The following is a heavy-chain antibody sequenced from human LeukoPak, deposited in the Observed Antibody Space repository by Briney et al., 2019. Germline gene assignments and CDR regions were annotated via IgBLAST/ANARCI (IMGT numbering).Heavy chain of an antibody. D-gene: IGHD6-13*01. CDR1: GFTFSSYA. J-gene: IGHJ4*02. CDR2: VSGGGGVT. Sequence: GGSLRLSCAASGFTFSSYAMTWVRQAPGKGLEWVSVVSGGGGVTYYADSVKGRFTISRDNSKNTLSLQMSNLRADDTAVYYCAKHIAAGTFDYWGQGTLVTVSP. CDR3: AKHIAAGTFDY. V-gene: IGHV3-23*01.